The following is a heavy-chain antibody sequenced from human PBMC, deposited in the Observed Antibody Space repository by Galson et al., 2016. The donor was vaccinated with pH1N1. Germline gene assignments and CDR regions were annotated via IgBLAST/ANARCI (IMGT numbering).Heavy chain of an antibody. CDR1: GYRFTNSW. D-gene: IGHD4-17*01. CDR2: IYLGGSLI. V-gene: IGHV5-51*01. J-gene: IGHJ3*02. Sequence: QSGAEVKKPGESLKISCKGSGYRFTNSWIGWVRQMPGKGLEWMGIIYLGGSLIRYRPSFQGQVTISADKSINIVYLEWSSLKASDTATYYCARQNDYGDYREDAFDIWGQGTMVTVSS. CDR3: ARQNDYGDYREDAFDI.